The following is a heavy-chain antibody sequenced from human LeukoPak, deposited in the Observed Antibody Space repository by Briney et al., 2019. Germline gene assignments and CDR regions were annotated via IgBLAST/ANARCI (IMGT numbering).Heavy chain of an antibody. D-gene: IGHD3-22*01. CDR3: ARETSSGSGYYFDY. V-gene: IGHV4-59*01. Sequence: SETLSLTCTVSGGSINSYYWGWIRQPPVKGLEWIGYIYYSGSTTYNPSLKSRVTISVDTSKNQFSLKLSSVTAADTAVYYCARETSSGSGYYFDYWGQGTLVTVSS. CDR1: GGSINSYY. J-gene: IGHJ4*02. CDR2: IYYSGST.